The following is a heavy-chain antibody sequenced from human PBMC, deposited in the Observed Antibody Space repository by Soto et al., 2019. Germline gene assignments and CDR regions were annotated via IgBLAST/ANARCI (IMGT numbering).Heavy chain of an antibody. D-gene: IGHD3-10*01. CDR1: GFSLSTSGVG. J-gene: IGHJ5*02. CDR3: ARSMVRGVIRWNWFDP. CDR2: IYWNDDK. Sequence: PGPTLVNPTQTLTLTCTFSGFSLSTSGVGVGWIRQPPGKALEWLALIYWNDDKRYSPSLKSRLTITKDTSKNQVVLTMTNMDPVDTATYYCARSMVRGVIRWNWFDPWGQGTLVTVSS. V-gene: IGHV2-5*01.